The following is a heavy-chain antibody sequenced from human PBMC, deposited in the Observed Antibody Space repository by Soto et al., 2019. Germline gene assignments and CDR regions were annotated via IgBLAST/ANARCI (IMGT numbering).Heavy chain of an antibody. CDR1: GYTFTSYD. V-gene: IGHV1-8*01. Sequence: ASVKVSCKASGYTFTSYDINWVRQATGQGLEWMGWMNPNSGNTGYAQKFQGRVTMTRNTSLSTAYMELSSLRSEDTAVYYCARSYCSSTSGLLYYYYMDVWGKGTTVTVSS. CDR3: ARSYCSSTSGLLYYYYMDV. CDR2: MNPNSGNT. D-gene: IGHD2-2*01. J-gene: IGHJ6*03.